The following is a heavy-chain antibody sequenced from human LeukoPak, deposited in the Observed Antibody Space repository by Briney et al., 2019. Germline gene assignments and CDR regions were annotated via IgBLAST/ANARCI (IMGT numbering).Heavy chain of an antibody. Sequence: SETLSLTCTVSGRSISSSSYYWGWIRQPPGKGLEWIGSIYYSGSTYYNPSLKSRVTISVDTSKNQFSLKLSSVTAADTAVYYCARSPKLGGYALIFDYWGQGTLVTVSS. D-gene: IGHD3-22*01. CDR2: IYYSGST. CDR3: ARSPKLGGYALIFDY. CDR1: GRSISSSSYY. V-gene: IGHV4-39*07. J-gene: IGHJ4*02.